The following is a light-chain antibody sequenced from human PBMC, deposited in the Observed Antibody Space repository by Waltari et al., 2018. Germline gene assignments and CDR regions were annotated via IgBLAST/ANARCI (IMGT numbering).Light chain of an antibody. V-gene: IGLV1-40*01. CDR2: VND. J-gene: IGLJ2*01. CDR3: QSYDTGLSAVV. Sequence: QSVLTQPPSVSGAPGQRVTISCTGGSSNIGAGLDVHWDQQLPGRAPKLLIYVNDNRPSGVPDRFSGSRSGLSGSLAITGLQPEVEAKYYCQSYDTGLSAVVFGGGTELTVL. CDR1: SSNIGAGLD.